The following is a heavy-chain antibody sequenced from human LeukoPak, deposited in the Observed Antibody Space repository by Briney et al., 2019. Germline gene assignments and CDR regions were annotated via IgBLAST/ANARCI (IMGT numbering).Heavy chain of an antibody. CDR2: ISVYNGNT. CDR3: ARDLFQGATHAPSDY. V-gene: IGHV1-18*01. Sequence: EASVKVSCKASGYTLSSHGISWVRQARGQGLEWMGWISVYNGNTNYAQKLQGRVTMTTDTSTSTAYMELRSLRSDDTAVYYCARDLFQGATHAPSDYWGQGTLVTVSS. CDR1: GYTLSSHG. D-gene: IGHD3-10*01. J-gene: IGHJ4*02.